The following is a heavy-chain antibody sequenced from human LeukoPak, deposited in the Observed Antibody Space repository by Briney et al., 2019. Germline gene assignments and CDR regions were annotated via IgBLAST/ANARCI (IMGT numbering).Heavy chain of an antibody. D-gene: IGHD3-22*01. J-gene: IGHJ6*02. CDR3: ARDSVVIQNYYYYGMDV. CDR2: ISSSSSTI. V-gene: IGHV3-48*04. CDR1: GFTFSSYS. Sequence: AGGSLRLSCAASGFTFSSYSMNWVRQAPGKGLEWVSYISSSSSTIYYADSVKGRFTISRDNAKNSLYLQMNSLRAEDTAVYYCARDSVVIQNYYYYGMDVWGQGTTVTVSS.